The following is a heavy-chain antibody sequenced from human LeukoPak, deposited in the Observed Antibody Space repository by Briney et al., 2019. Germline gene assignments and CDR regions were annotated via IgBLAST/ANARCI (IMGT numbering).Heavy chain of an antibody. V-gene: IGHV4-34*01. CDR3: ARGVGQWLVRALAY. CDR1: GGSSTGYY. CDR2: INRNGNT. Sequence: SETLSLTCAVYGGSSTGYYWSWIRQPPGKGLEWIGEINRNGNTNYNPSLKSRVTMSVDTSKNQFSLKLSSVTAADTAVYYCARGVGQWLVRALAYWGQGTLVTVSS. D-gene: IGHD6-19*01. J-gene: IGHJ4*02.